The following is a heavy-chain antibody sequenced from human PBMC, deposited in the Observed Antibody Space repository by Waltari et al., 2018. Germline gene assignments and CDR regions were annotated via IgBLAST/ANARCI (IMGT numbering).Heavy chain of an antibody. CDR2: ILPSGGT. J-gene: IGHJ4*02. CDR3: ARGGDCGGDCVLGY. Sequence: QVQLQQWGAGLLKPSETLSLTCVIHSGSFSGFHWSWLRQPPGQGLEWIGEILPSGGTTYNPSLKSRVTLSVDTFKNQFSLKVVSVDAADTAVYYCARGGDCGGDCVLGYWGQGTLVTVSS. CDR1: SGSFSGFH. V-gene: IGHV4-34*01. D-gene: IGHD2-21*02.